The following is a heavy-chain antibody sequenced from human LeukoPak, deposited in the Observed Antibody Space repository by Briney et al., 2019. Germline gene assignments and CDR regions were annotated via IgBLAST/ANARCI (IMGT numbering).Heavy chain of an antibody. Sequence: GASVKVSCKASGYTFTGYYMLWVRQAPGQGLEWMGWINPKSGSTNYAQKFQGRVTMTRDTSISTAYMELSRLRSDDTAVYYCARVPRGYRYVSYWGQGTLVTVSS. CDR1: GYTFTGYY. J-gene: IGHJ4*02. D-gene: IGHD5-18*01. CDR3: ARVPRGYRYVSY. CDR2: INPKSGST. V-gene: IGHV1-2*02.